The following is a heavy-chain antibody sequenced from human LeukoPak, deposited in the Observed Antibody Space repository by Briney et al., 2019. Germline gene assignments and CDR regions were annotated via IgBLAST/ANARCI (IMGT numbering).Heavy chain of an antibody. J-gene: IGHJ4*02. V-gene: IGHV1-2*02. CDR2: INPNIGGT. CDR3: ARATSYYDFWSGHGGFDY. D-gene: IGHD3-3*01. CDR1: GYTFTGFY. Sequence: GASVKVSCKASGYTFTGFYIHWVRQAPGQGPEWMGWINPNIGGTNYAQKFQGRVTITTDESTSTAYMELSSLRSEDTAVYYCARATSYYDFWSGHGGFDYWGQGTLVTVSS.